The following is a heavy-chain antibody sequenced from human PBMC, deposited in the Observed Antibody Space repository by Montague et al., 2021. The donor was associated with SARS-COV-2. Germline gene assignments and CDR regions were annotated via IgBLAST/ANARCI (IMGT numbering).Heavy chain of an antibody. CDR3: ARFLRRVVPAATGHWEKNYYYYHMDV. CDR2: INHSGST. V-gene: IGHV4-34*01. CDR1: GGSFSDYY. Sequence: SETLSLTCAVYGGSFSDYYWSWIRQPPGKGLEWIGEINHSGSTXXXPSXXXRVTISVDTSKNQFSLKLSSVTAADTAVYYCARFLRRVVPAATGHWEKNYYYYHMDVWGKGTTVTVSS. D-gene: IGHD2-2*01. J-gene: IGHJ6*03.